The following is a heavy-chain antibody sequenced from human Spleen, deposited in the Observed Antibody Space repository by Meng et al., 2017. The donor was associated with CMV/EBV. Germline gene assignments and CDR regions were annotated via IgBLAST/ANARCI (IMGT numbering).Heavy chain of an antibody. D-gene: IGHD2-2*01. CDR1: SISSSNW. CDR3: ARDPDPLIVVVPAARFDP. V-gene: IGHV4-4*02. CDR2: IYHSGNT. J-gene: IGHJ5*02. Sequence: SISSSNWWSWVRQPPGKGLEWIGEIYHSGNTNYNPSLRSRVTISLDKSKNQFSLNLSSVTAADTAVYYCARDPDPLIVVVPAARFDPWGQGTLVTVSS.